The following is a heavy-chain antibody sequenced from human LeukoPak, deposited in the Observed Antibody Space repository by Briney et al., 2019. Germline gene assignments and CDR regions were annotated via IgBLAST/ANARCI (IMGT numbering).Heavy chain of an antibody. CDR1: GYTFTGYY. Sequence: ASVKVSCKASGYTFTGYYMHWVRQAPGQGLEWMGWINPNSGGTNYAQKFQGRVTMTRDTSISTAYMELSRLRSDDTAVYYCAGGYCSSTSCLSFDYWGQGTLVTVSS. V-gene: IGHV1-2*02. CDR3: AGGYCSSTSCLSFDY. J-gene: IGHJ4*02. CDR2: INPNSGGT. D-gene: IGHD2-2*01.